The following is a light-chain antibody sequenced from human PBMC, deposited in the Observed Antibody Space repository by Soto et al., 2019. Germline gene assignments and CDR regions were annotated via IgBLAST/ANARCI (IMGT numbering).Light chain of an antibody. CDR1: SSDVGGYNF. CDR3: SSYSSSSTWV. J-gene: IGLJ3*02. CDR2: EVD. V-gene: IGLV2-14*01. Sequence: QSVLTQPASVSGSPGQSITISCTGTSSDVGGYNFVSWYQQHPGEAPKLMIYEVDYRPSGVSNRFSGSRSGNTASLTISGLQAEDEADYYCSSYSSSSTWVFGGGTKVTVL.